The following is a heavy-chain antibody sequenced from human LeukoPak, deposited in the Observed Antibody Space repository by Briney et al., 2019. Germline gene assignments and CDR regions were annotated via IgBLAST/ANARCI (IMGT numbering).Heavy chain of an antibody. J-gene: IGHJ4*02. V-gene: IGHV3-23*01. Sequence: PGRSLRLSCAASGFTFDDYAMHWVRQAPGKGLEWVSAISGSGGSTYYADSVKGRFTISRDNSKNTLYLQMNSLRAEDTAVYYCAKGSMTTVTRGVPTHWGQGTLVTVSS. CDR3: AKGSMTTVTRGVPTH. CDR1: GFTFDDYA. CDR2: ISGSGGST. D-gene: IGHD4-17*01.